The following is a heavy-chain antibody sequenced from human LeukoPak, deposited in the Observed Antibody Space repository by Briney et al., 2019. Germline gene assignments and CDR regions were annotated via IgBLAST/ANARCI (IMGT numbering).Heavy chain of an antibody. CDR3: ARGLRRAMATINSYLGY. V-gene: IGHV1-2*02. D-gene: IGHD5-24*01. CDR1: GYTFTGYY. Sequence: ASVKVSCKASGYTFTGYYMHWVRQAPGQGLEWMGWINPHTGGTNYAQKFQGRVTMTRNTSISTAYMELSSLRSEDTAVYYCARGLRRAMATINSYLGYWGQGTLVTVSS. CDR2: INPHTGGT. J-gene: IGHJ4*02.